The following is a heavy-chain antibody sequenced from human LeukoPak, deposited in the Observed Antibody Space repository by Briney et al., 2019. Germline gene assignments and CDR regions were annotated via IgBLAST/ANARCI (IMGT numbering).Heavy chain of an antibody. J-gene: IGHJ4*02. D-gene: IGHD4-17*01. V-gene: IGHV3-53*01. CDR1: GFTVTTNY. CDR2: LYNGGFT. Sequence: PGGSLRLSCAVSGFTVTTNYMSWVRQAPGKGLEWVSVLYNGGFTYYADSVKGRFTISRDNSKNTLYLQMNSLRPEDTAVYYCARGLAGTTPSDYWGQGTLVTVSS. CDR3: ARGLAGTTPSDY.